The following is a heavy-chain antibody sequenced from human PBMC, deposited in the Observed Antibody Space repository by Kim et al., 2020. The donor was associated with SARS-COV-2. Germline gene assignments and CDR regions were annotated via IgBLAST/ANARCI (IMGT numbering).Heavy chain of an antibody. V-gene: IGHV1-18*04. CDR1: GYTFTSYG. D-gene: IGHD6-13*01. CDR3: ARSPLIAAALKFDY. J-gene: IGHJ4*02. CDR2: ISAYNGNT. Sequence: ASVKVSCKASGYTFTSYGISWVRQAPGQGLEWMGWISAYNGNTNYAQKLQGRVTMTTDTSTSTAYMELRSLRSDDTAVYYCARSPLIAAALKFDYWGQGTLVTVSS.